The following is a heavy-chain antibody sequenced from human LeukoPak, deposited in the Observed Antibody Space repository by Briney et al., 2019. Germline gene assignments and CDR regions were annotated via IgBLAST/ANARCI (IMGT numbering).Heavy chain of an antibody. Sequence: KSSETLSLTCTVSGGSISSGSYYWSWIRQPAGKGLEWIGRIYTSGSTNYNPSLKSRVTIPVDTSKNQFSLKLSSVTAADTAVYYCARGPRYNWNYRGNFYFDYWGQGTLVTVSS. J-gene: IGHJ4*02. CDR1: GGSISSGSYY. CDR2: IYTSGST. D-gene: IGHD1-7*01. V-gene: IGHV4-61*02. CDR3: ARGPRYNWNYRGNFYFDY.